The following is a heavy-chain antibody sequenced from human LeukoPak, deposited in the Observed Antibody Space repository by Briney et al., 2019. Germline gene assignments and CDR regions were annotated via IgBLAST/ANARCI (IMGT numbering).Heavy chain of an antibody. J-gene: IGHJ5*02. Sequence: GGSLRLSCAASGFTFSSYGMHWVRQAPGRGLDWVAVISYDGSNKYYADSVKGRFTISRDNSKNTLYLQMNGLRAEDTAVYYCAKPYDQYYYYNSGVKTWGQGTLVTVSS. CDR1: GFTFSSYG. V-gene: IGHV3-30*18. D-gene: IGHD3-22*01. CDR2: ISYDGSNK. CDR3: AKPYDQYYYYNSGVKT.